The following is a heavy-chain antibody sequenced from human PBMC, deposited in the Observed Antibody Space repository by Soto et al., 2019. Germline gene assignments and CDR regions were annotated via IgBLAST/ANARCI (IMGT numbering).Heavy chain of an antibody. CDR2: IDPSDSYT. Sequence: GEALKISCKGSGYSFTSYWISWVRQMPGKGLEWMGRIDPSDSYTNYSPSFQGHVTISADKSISTAYLQWSSLKASDTAMYYCARSGPRGSYYYYGMDVWGQGTTVTVSS. D-gene: IGHD3-10*01. V-gene: IGHV5-10-1*01. J-gene: IGHJ6*02. CDR3: ARSGPRGSYYYYGMDV. CDR1: GYSFTSYW.